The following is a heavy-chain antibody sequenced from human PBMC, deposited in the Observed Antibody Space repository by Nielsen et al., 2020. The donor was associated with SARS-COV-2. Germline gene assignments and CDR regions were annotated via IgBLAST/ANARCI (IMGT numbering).Heavy chain of an antibody. Sequence: GGSLRLSCAASGFTFSSYGMHWVRQAPGKGLEWVAVISYDGSNKYYADSVKGRFTISRDNSKNTLYLQMNSLRAEDTALYHCATYGSGSYNWYFDLWGRGTLVTVSS. D-gene: IGHD3-10*01. CDR3: ATYGSGSYNWYFDL. V-gene: IGHV3-33*05. CDR2: ISYDGSNK. J-gene: IGHJ2*01. CDR1: GFTFSSYG.